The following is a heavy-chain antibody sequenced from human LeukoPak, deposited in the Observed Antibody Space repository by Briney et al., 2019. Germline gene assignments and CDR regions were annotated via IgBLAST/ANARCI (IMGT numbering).Heavy chain of an antibody. V-gene: IGHV3-21*01. CDR2: ISSSSSYI. D-gene: IGHD6-13*01. Sequence: PGGSLRLSRAASGFTFSSYSMNWVRQAPGKGLEWVSSISSSSSYIYYADSVKGRFTISRDNAKNSLYLQMNSLRAEDTAVYYCARDIAAAGTSGYFDYWGQGTLVTVSS. J-gene: IGHJ4*02. CDR3: ARDIAAAGTSGYFDY. CDR1: GFTFSSYS.